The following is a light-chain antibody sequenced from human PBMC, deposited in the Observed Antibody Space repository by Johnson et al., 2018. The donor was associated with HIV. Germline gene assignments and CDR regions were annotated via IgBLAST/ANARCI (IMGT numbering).Light chain of an antibody. CDR2: DNN. V-gene: IGLV1-51*01. CDR1: SSNIGNNY. Sequence: QSVLTQPPSVSAAPGQKVTISCSGSSSNIGNNYVSWYQQLPGTAPKLLIYDNNKRPSGIPDRFTGSKSGTSATLGITGLQTGDEADYYCGTWDSSLSSGGVFGTRTKVTV. J-gene: IGLJ1*01. CDR3: GTWDSSLSSGGV.